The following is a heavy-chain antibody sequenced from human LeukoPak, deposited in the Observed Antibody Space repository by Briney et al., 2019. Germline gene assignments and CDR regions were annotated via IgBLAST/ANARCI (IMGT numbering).Heavy chain of an antibody. V-gene: IGHV4-31*03. D-gene: IGHD3-22*01. CDR2: ISYSGTT. J-gene: IGHJ6*02. CDR1: GGSISSAGYF. CDR3: ARHGHSGDSSGYYYEDYYYYGMDV. Sequence: PSETLSLTCTVSGGSISSAGYFWTWIRQHPGKGLEWIGYISYSGTTYYNSALKSRVTMSLDTSKNQFSLRLGSVTAADTAMYYCARHGHSGDSSGYYYEDYYYYGMDVWGQGTTVTVSS.